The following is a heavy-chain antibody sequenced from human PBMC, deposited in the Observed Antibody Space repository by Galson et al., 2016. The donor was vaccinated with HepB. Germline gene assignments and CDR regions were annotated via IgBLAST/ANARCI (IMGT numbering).Heavy chain of an antibody. J-gene: IGHJ6*02. CDR2: ITYDGSKK. D-gene: IGHD6-6*01. V-gene: IGHV3-30*03. CDR3: ARARLVARPMDV. CDR1: GFSFSAFG. Sequence: SLRLSCAPSGFSFSAFGMHWVRQAPGKGLEWVAAITYDGSKKYYADSVTGRFTISRDNSKNTLYLQMNSLRSEDSAVYYCARARLVARPMDVWGQGTTVIVSS.